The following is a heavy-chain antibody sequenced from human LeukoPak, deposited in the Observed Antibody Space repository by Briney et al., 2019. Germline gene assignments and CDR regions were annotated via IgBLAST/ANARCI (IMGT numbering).Heavy chain of an antibody. CDR1: GFTFSSYR. CDR2: ISSSSRTI. CDR3: ARDLSGIAGYTYGRGIDY. D-gene: IGHD5-18*01. J-gene: IGHJ4*02. V-gene: IGHV3-48*01. Sequence: GGPLRLSCAGSGFTFSSYRMNWVRQAPGKGLEWVSYISSSSRTIYYADSVKGRFTISRDNAKNSLYLQMNSLRAEDTAVYYCARDLSGIAGYTYGRGIDYWGQGTLVTVSS.